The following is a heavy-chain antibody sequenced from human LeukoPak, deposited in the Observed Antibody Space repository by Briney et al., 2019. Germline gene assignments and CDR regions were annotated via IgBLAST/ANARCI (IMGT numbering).Heavy chain of an antibody. V-gene: IGHV3-7*01. Sequence: GGSLRLSCAASGFTFSSYWMSWVRQAPGKGLEWVANIKQDGSEKYYVDSVKGRFTISRDNAKNSLYLQMNSLRAEDTAVYYCAREYSYGWYDAFDIWGQGTMVTVSS. CDR2: IKQDGSEK. CDR1: GFTFSSYW. J-gene: IGHJ3*02. CDR3: AREYSYGWYDAFDI. D-gene: IGHD5-18*01.